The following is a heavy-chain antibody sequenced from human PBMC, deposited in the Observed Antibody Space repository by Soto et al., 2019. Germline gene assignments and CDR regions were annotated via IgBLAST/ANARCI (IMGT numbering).Heavy chain of an antibody. CDR3: TTEIYDSSGRRFDY. J-gene: IGHJ4*02. CDR2: IYYSGST. D-gene: IGHD3-22*01. Sequence: SETLSLTCTVSGGSISSGGYYWSWIRQHPGKGLEWIGYIYYSGSTYYNPSLKSRVTISVDTSKNQFSLKLSSVTAADTAVYYCTTEIYDSSGRRFDYWGQGTLVTVSS. V-gene: IGHV4-31*03. CDR1: GGSISSGGYY.